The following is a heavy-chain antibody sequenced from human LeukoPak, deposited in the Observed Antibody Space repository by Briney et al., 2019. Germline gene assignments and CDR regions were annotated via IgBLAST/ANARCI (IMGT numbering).Heavy chain of an antibody. CDR1: GGSLNDYL. CDR3: ARELISSRAAFDT. J-gene: IGHJ3*02. D-gene: IGHD3-10*01. Sequence: SETLSLTCAVYGGSLNDYLWSWIRQPPGQGLEWIGEVGHSGTTNYNPSLKSRVTVSVDTSKNQFSLKLTSVTAADTAVYYCARELISSRAAFDTWGQGTVVTVSS. V-gene: IGHV4-34*01. CDR2: VGHSGTT.